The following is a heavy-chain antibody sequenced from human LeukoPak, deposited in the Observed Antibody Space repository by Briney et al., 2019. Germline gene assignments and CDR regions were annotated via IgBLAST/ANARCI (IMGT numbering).Heavy chain of an antibody. CDR3: ARRGSSGWYRAFDI. CDR1: GFTFSSYW. V-gene: IGHV3-7*01. J-gene: IGHJ3*02. Sequence: GGSLRLSCAASGFTFSSYWMRWVRQAPGKGLETVANIKQDGSEKYYVESVKGRFTISRDNAKNSLYLQMNSLRAEDTAVYYCARRGSSGWYRAFDIWGQGTMVTVSS. CDR2: IKQDGSEK. D-gene: IGHD6-19*01.